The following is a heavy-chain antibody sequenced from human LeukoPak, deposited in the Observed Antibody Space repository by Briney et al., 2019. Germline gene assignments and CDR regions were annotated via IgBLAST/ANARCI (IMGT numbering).Heavy chain of an antibody. J-gene: IGHJ2*01. D-gene: IGHD5-24*01. CDR2: ISHSGST. CDR1: GYSISSSSY. CDR3: ARRRDPPYWFFDL. V-gene: IGHV4-38-2*01. Sequence: PSETLSLTCAVSGYSISSSSYRGWIRQPPGKGLQWIGDISHSGSTYYNPSLKSRVTISVDPSKSQVSLKLISVTAVDTAVYYCARRRDPPYWFFDLWGRGTLVTVSS.